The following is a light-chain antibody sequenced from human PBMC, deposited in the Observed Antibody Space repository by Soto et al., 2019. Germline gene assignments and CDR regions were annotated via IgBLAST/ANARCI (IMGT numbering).Light chain of an antibody. CDR3: SSYTSSSTPV. Sequence: QSALTQPASVSGSPGQSITISCTGTSSDVGGYNYVSWYQQHPGKAPKLMIYEVSNRPSGVSNRFSGSKSGNTASLTISGLQAEDEADYYCSSYTSSSTPVFGGGTKLNFL. CDR1: SSDVGGYNY. V-gene: IGLV2-14*01. CDR2: EVS. J-gene: IGLJ2*01.